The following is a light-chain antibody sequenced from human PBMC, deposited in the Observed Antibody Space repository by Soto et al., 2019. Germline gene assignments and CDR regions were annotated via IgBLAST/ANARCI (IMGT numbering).Light chain of an antibody. CDR3: QSYDSSLSGWV. CDR2: GNS. J-gene: IGLJ3*02. Sequence: HSVLTQPPSVSGAPGQRVTISCTGYNSNIGAGYDVHWYQQLPGTAPKLLIYGNSNRPSGVPDRFSASKSGTSASLAITGLQAEDEADYYCQSYDSSLSGWVFGGGTPLTVL. V-gene: IGLV1-40*01. CDR1: NSNIGAGYD.